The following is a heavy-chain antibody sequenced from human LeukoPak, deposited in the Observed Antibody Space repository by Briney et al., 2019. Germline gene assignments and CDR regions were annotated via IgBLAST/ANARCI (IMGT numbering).Heavy chain of an antibody. CDR3: ARRPYDFWSGQYVY. V-gene: IGHV4-38-2*01. D-gene: IGHD3-3*01. Sequence: PSDTLSLTCAVSGYSISSGYYWGWIRPPPGKGLEWIGSTYHSGSTYYNPSLKSRVTISVGTSTNQFSLKLSSLTAADTAVYYCARRPYDFWSGQYVYWGQGTLVTVSS. CDR1: GYSISSGYY. CDR2: TYHSGST. J-gene: IGHJ4*02.